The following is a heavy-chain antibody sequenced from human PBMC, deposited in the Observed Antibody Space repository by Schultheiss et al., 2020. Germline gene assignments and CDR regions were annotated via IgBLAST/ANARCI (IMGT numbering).Heavy chain of an antibody. V-gene: IGHV3-7*01. CDR2: IKQDGSEK. CDR3: ASGDIVATMPFDY. Sequence: GGSLRLSCVASGFTFSTYWMSWVRQAPGKGLEWVANIKQDGSEKYYVDSVKGRFTISRDNAKNTLYLQMNSLRAEDTAVYYCASGDIVATMPFDYWGQGTLVTVSS. CDR1: GFTFSTYW. J-gene: IGHJ4*02. D-gene: IGHD5-12*01.